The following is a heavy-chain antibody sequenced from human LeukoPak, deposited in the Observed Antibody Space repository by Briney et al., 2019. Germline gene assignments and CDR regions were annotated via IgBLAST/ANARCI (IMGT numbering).Heavy chain of an antibody. CDR1: GGSISSRSYY. J-gene: IGHJ4*02. D-gene: IGHD3-10*01. CDR2: INHSGST. CDR3: ARGHRVSHGSGSYYRKGGHLDY. V-gene: IGHV4-39*07. Sequence: SETLSLTCTVSGGSISSRSYYWGWLRQPPGKGLEWIGEINHSGSTNYNPSLKSRVTISVDTSKNQFSLKLSSVTAADTAVYYCARGHRVSHGSGSYYRKGGHLDYRGQGTLVTVSS.